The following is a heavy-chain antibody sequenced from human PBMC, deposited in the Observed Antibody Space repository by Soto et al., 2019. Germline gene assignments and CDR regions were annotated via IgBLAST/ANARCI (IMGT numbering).Heavy chain of an antibody. J-gene: IGHJ3*02. CDR1: EFTFSSYG. CDR2: IWYDGTNK. CDR3: AREGGYCSGGSCYSRAFDI. Sequence: PGGSLRLSWAASEFTFSSYGMHWVRQAPGKGLEWVAIIWYDGTNKYYADSVKGRFTISRDNSKNTLYLQMNSLRAEDTAVYYCAREGGYCSGGSCYSRAFDIWGQGTMVTVSS. V-gene: IGHV3-33*01. D-gene: IGHD2-15*01.